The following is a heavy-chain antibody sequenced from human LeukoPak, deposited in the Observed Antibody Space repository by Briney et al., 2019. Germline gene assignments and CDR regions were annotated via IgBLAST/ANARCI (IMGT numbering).Heavy chain of an antibody. D-gene: IGHD3-9*01. V-gene: IGHV4-59*08. J-gene: IGHJ5*02. CDR2: IYYSGST. Sequence: SETLSLTCTVSGGSISSYYWSWIRQPPGKGLEWIGYIYYSGSTNYNPSLKSRVTISVDTSKNQFSLKLSSVTAADTAVYYCARHLRYFDWLSTFDPWGQGALVTVSS. CDR1: GGSISSYY. CDR3: ARHLRYFDWLSTFDP.